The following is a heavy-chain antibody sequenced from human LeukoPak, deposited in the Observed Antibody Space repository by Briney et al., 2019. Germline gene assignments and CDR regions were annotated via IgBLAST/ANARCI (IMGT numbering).Heavy chain of an antibody. Sequence: ASVKVSCKASGYTFTSYGISWVRQAPGQGLEWMGWISAYNGNTNYAQKLQGRVTMTRNTSISTAYMELSSLRSEDTAVYYCAREVTYYDGGFDPWGQGTLVTVSS. V-gene: IGHV1-18*01. CDR2: ISAYNGNT. D-gene: IGHD2-21*02. CDR1: GYTFTSYG. CDR3: AREVTYYDGGFDP. J-gene: IGHJ5*02.